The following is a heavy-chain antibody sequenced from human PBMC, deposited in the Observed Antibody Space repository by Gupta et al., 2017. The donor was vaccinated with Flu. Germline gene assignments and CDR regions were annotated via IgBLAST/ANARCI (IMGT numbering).Heavy chain of an antibody. CDR2: INHSGST. V-gene: IGHV4-34*01. D-gene: IGHD6-13*01. CDR1: GGSFSGYY. CDR3: ARHPQYSSSWYRYYFDY. Sequence: QVQLQQWGAGLLKPSETLSLTCAVYGGSFSGYYWSWIRKPPGKGLEWIGEINHSGSTNYNPSLKSRVTISVDTSKNQFSLKLSSVTAADTAVYYCARHPQYSSSWYRYYFDYWGQGTLVTVSS. J-gene: IGHJ4*02.